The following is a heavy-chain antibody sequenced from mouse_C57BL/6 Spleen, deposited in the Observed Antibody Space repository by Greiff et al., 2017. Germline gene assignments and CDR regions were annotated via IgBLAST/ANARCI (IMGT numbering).Heavy chain of an antibody. CDR3: ARAYYDYVGYAMDY. D-gene: IGHD2-4*01. J-gene: IGHJ4*01. V-gene: IGHV5-4*01. CDR1: GFTFSSYA. CDR2: ISDGGSYT. Sequence: VQLKESGGGLVKPGGSLKLSCAASGFTFSSYAMSWVRQTPEKRLEWVATISDGGSYTYYPDNVKGRFTISRDNAKNNLYLQMSHLKSEDTAMYYCARAYYDYVGYAMDYWGQGTSVTVAS.